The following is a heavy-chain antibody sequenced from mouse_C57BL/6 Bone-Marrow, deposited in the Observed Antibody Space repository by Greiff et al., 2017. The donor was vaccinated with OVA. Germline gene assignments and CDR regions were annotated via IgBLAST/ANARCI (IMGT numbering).Heavy chain of an antibody. D-gene: IGHD2-10*02. CDR1: GYTFTSYW. J-gene: IGHJ4*01. CDR3: ARGYGNYDYYAMDY. V-gene: IGHV1-72*01. Sequence: VQLQQSGAELVKPGASVKLSCKASGYTFTSYWMHWVKQRPGRGLEWIGRIDPNSGGTKYNEKFKSKATLTVDKPSSTAYMQLSILTSEDSAVYYCARGYGNYDYYAMDYWGQGTSVTVSS. CDR2: IDPNSGGT.